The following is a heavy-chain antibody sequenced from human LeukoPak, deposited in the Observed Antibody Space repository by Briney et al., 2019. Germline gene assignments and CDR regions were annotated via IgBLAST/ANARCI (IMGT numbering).Heavy chain of an antibody. CDR1: GFTFSSYW. D-gene: IGHD3-10*01. V-gene: IGHV3-74*01. CDR2: INSDGSST. CDR3: SRDHSYYGSGSYYDY. Sequence: GGSLRLSCAASGFTFSSYWMHWVRQAPGKGLVWVSRINSDGSSTSYADSVKGRFTISRDNAKNTLYLQMNSLRGEDTAVYYCSRDHSYYGSGSYYDYWGQGTLVTVSS. J-gene: IGHJ4*02.